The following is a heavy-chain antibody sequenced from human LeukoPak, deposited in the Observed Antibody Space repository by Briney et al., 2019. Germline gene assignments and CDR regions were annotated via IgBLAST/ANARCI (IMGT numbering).Heavy chain of an antibody. CDR2: IYHSGST. V-gene: IGHV4-38-2*02. J-gene: IGHJ3*02. D-gene: IGHD3-16*02. CDR1: GYSISSGYY. Sequence: PSETLSLTCTVSGYSISSGYYWGWIRQPPGKGLEWIGSIYHSGSTYYNPSLKSRVTISVDTSKNQFSLKLTSVTAADTAVYYCARYRAFDIWGQGTMVTVSS. CDR3: ARYRAFDI.